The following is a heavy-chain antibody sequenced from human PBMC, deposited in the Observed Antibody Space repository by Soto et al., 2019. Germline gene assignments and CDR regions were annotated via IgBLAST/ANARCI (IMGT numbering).Heavy chain of an antibody. D-gene: IGHD4-17*01. J-gene: IGHJ4*02. V-gene: IGHV3-30-3*01. CDR3: AREAPSGDYIY. CDR2: ISYDGSNK. Sequence: GSLRLSCAASGFTFSSYAMHWVRQAPGKGLEWVAVISYDGSNKYYADSVKGRFTIPRDNSKNTLYLQMNSLRAEDTAVYYCAREAPSGDYIYWGQGTLVTVSS. CDR1: GFTFSSYA.